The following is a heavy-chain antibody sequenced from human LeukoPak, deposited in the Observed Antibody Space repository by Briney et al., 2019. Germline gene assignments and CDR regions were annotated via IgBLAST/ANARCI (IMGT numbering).Heavy chain of an antibody. CDR2: ISSSGSTI. J-gene: IGHJ4*02. Sequence: GGSLRLSCAASGFTFSSYEMNWVRQAPGKGLEWVSYISSSGSTIYYADSVKGRFTISRDNAKNSLYLQMNILRAEDTAVYYCARSVELWVPFFDYWGQGTLVTVSS. CDR1: GFTFSSYE. V-gene: IGHV3-48*03. D-gene: IGHD5-18*01. CDR3: ARSVELWVPFFDY.